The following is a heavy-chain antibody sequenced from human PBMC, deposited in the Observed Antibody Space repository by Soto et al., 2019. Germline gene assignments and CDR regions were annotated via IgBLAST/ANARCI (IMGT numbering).Heavy chain of an antibody. J-gene: IGHJ5*02. V-gene: IGHV4-4*07. CDR3: ARGSSGCIYDWFDP. CDR2: IYTSGST. CDR1: GGSISSYY. D-gene: IGHD6-19*01. Sequence: SETLSLTCTVSGGSISSYYWSWIRQPAGKGLEWIGRIYTSGSTNYNPSLKSRVTMSVDTSKNQFSLKLSSVTAADTAVYYCARGSSGCIYDWFDPWGQGTLVTVSS.